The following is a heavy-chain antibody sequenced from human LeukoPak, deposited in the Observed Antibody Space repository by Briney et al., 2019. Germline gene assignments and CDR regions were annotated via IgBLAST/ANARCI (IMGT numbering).Heavy chain of an antibody. Sequence: PGGSLRLSCSASGFTFSSYAMHWVRQAPGKGLEYVSAISGNGGSTYYADSVKGRFTISRGNSKNTLYLQMSSLRAEDTAVYYCVKDRVATIRGDFDYWGQGTLVTVSS. V-gene: IGHV3-64D*06. CDR1: GFTFSSYA. D-gene: IGHD5-12*01. J-gene: IGHJ4*02. CDR3: VKDRVATIRGDFDY. CDR2: ISGNGGST.